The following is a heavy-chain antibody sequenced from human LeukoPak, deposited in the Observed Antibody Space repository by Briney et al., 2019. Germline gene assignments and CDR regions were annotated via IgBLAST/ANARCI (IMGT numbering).Heavy chain of an antibody. D-gene: IGHD4-17*01. CDR3: ARVLSDGDPTLDYYYGMDV. Sequence: ASVKVSCKASGYTFTSYDINWVRQATGQGLEWMGWMNPNSGNTGYAQKFQGRVTMTRNTSISTAYMELSSLRSEDTAVYYCARVLSDGDPTLDYYYGMDVWGQGTTVTVSS. CDR1: GYTFTSYD. V-gene: IGHV1-8*01. CDR2: MNPNSGNT. J-gene: IGHJ6*02.